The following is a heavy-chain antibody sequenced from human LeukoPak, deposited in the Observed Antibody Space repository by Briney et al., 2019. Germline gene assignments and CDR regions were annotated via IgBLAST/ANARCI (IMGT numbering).Heavy chain of an antibody. Sequence: SETLSLTCTVSGGSISSYDWSWIRQAPGKGLEWIGRIYTSGSSNYNPYLKSPVTISVATSKNQFSLTLSSVTAADTAVYSCARSEGLVAPTGSYYFDYWGQGTLVTVSS. J-gene: IGHJ4*02. V-gene: IGHV4-4*07. CDR1: GGSISSYD. CDR2: IYTSGSS. CDR3: ARSEGLVAPTGSYYFDY. D-gene: IGHD1-26*01.